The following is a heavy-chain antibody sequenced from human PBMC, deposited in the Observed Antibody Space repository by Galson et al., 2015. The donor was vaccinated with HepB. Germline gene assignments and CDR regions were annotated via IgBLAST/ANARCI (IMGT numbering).Heavy chain of an antibody. V-gene: IGHV1-69*06. CDR1: GGSFSSDA. Sequence: SVKVSCKASGGSFSSDAINWVRQAPGHGLEWMGGINPILTSANKAHKFLGRVTITADRSTSIAYMELKSLTSADTAVYYCARDAPRLRGALDIWGQGTMVIVSS. CDR2: INPILTSA. CDR3: ARDAPRLRGALDI. J-gene: IGHJ3*02. D-gene: IGHD2-21*01.